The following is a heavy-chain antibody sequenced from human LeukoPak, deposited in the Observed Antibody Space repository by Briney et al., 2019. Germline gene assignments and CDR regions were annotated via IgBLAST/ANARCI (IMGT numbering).Heavy chain of an antibody. CDR3: ARATYYYDSSGYYYVDAFDI. V-gene: IGHV1-2*02. J-gene: IGHJ3*02. Sequence: EASVKVSCKASGYTFTGYYMHWVRQAPGQGLEWMGWINPNSGGTNYAQKFQGRVTMTRDTSISTAYMELSRLRSDDTAVYYCARATYYYDSSGYYYVDAFDIWGQGTMVTVSS. D-gene: IGHD3-22*01. CDR1: GYTFTGYY. CDR2: INPNSGGT.